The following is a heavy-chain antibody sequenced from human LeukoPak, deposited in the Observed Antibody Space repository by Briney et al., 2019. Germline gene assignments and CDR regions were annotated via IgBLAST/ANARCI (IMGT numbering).Heavy chain of an antibody. CDR2: MNPNSGNT. CDR1: GYTFTSYD. D-gene: IGHD4-17*01. Sequence: ASVKVSCKASGYTFTSYDINWVRQATGQGLEWMGWMNPNSGNTGYARKFQGRVTMTRNTSISTAYMELSSLRSEDTAVYYCARVRSAVTTLAKRNWFDPWGQGTLVTVSS. J-gene: IGHJ5*02. CDR3: ARVRSAVTTLAKRNWFDP. V-gene: IGHV1-8*01.